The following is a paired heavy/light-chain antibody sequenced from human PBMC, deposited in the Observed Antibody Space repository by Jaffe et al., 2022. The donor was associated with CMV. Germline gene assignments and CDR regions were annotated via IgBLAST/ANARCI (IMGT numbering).Light chain of an antibody. V-gene: IGLV3-9*01. Sequence: SYELTQPLSVSVALGQTARITCGGNNIGSKNVHWYQQKPGQAPVLVIYRDSNRPSGIPERFSGSNSGNTATLTISRAQAGDEADYYCQVWDSSPSCVFGTGTKVTVL. CDR2: RDS. CDR3: QVWDSSPSCV. CDR1: NIGSKN. J-gene: IGLJ1*01.
Heavy chain of an antibody. J-gene: IGHJ6*02. CDR2: INHSGST. CDR1: GGSFSGYY. CDR3: ARGRVDYYDSSGYYYVTYYYYGMDV. Sequence: QVQLQQWGAGLLKPSETLSLTCAVYGGSFSGYYWSWIRQPPGKGLEWIGEINHSGSTNYNPSLKSRVTISVDTSKNQFSLKLSSVTAADTAVYYCARGRVDYYDSSGYYYVTYYYYGMDVWGQGTTVTVSS. V-gene: IGHV4-34*01. D-gene: IGHD3-22*01.